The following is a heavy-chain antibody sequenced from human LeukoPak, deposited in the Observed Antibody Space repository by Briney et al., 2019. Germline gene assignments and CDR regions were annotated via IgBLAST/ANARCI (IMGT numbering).Heavy chain of an antibody. Sequence: SETLSLTCAVYGGSFSGYYWSWIRQPPGKGLEWIGYIYYSGSTNYNPSLKSRVTISVDTSKNQFSLKLSSVTAADTAVYYCAREPSGSYLDYWGQGTLVTVSS. CDR2: IYYSGST. J-gene: IGHJ4*02. D-gene: IGHD1-26*01. V-gene: IGHV4-59*01. CDR1: GGSFSGYY. CDR3: AREPSGSYLDY.